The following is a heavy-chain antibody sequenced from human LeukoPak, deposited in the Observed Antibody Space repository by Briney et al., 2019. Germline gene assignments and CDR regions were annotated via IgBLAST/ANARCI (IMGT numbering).Heavy chain of an antibody. V-gene: IGHV3-23*01. CDR1: GFTFSSYA. CDR2: ISGSGGST. Sequence: GGSLRLSCAASGFTFSSYAMSWVRQAPGKGLEWVTAISGSGGSTYYADSVKGRFTISRDNSKNTLYLQMNSLRAEDTAVYYCAKDLIDSSGYYYHDAFDIWGQGTMVTVSS. CDR3: AKDLIDSSGYYYHDAFDI. J-gene: IGHJ3*02. D-gene: IGHD3-22*01.